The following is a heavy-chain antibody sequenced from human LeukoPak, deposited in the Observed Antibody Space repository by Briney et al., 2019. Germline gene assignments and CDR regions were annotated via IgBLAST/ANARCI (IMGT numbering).Heavy chain of an antibody. V-gene: IGHV1-2*06. CDR3: ARGARKLVVVAATPFDP. J-gene: IGHJ5*02. CDR2: INPNSGGT. D-gene: IGHD2-15*01. Sequence: GASVKVSCKASGYTFTGYYMHWVRQAPGQGLEWMGRINPNSGGTNYAQKSQGRVTMTRDTSISTAYMELSRLRSDDTAVYYCARGARKLVVVAATPFDPWGQGTLVTVSS. CDR1: GYTFTGYY.